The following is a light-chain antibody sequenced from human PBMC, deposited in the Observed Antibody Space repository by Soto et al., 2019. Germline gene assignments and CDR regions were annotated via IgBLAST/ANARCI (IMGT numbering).Light chain of an antibody. CDR2: DVA. CDR1: SSDIGGYNS. Sequence: QSVLTQPASVSGSPGQSITIACTGTSSDIGGYNSVSWYQQHPGKAPQLIIFDVAYRPSGISSRFSGAKSGNTATLTISGLQAEDEADYYCSSYTSSSRIRVFGGGTKLTVL. V-gene: IGLV2-14*03. J-gene: IGLJ2*01. CDR3: SSYTSSSRIRV.